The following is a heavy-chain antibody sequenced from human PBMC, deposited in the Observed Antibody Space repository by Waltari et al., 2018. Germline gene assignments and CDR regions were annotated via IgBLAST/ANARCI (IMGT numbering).Heavy chain of an antibody. CDR1: GYILSHYH. J-gene: IGHJ4*02. V-gene: IGHV1-46*01. CDR3: ARRNGGTSPFDY. Sequence: QVQLVQSGAEVRKPGAAVTVSCKAAGYILSHYHMHWVRQVRGQGLEWMGKISPSDDTTTYVQQFQGRLTMTRDTSTSTVYLELSSLRSEDTAVYYCARRNGGTSPFDYWGQGTLVTVSS. CDR2: ISPSDDTT. D-gene: IGHD2-15*01.